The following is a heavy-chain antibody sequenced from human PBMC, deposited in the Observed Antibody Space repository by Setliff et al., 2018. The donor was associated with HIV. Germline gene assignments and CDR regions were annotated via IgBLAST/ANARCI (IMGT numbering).Heavy chain of an antibody. D-gene: IGHD3-22*01. CDR3: ARGVYYYDSSGYYSAYHDAFDI. Sequence: GASVKVSCKASGYTFSSNYMHWVRQAPGQGLEWMGLINPTGDITFYPQKFQARVTMTRDTSASTVYLELRSLRSEDTAVYYCARGVYYYDSSGYYSAYHDAFDIWGQGTMVTVSS. CDR2: INPTGDIT. CDR1: GYTFSSNY. J-gene: IGHJ3*02. V-gene: IGHV1-46*01.